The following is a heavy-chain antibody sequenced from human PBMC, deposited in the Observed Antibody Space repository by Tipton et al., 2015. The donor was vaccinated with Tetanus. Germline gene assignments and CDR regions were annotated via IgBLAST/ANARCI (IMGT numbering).Heavy chain of an antibody. CDR3: ARGPSYSGAWYHY. Sequence: TLSLTCTVSGDSVSGCYWSWIRQPPGKGLEWIGYIYYKGSTNYNPSLRSRVTISIDTSSNQFSLKLTSVTPADTAIYYCARGPSYSGAWYHYWGQGAMVTVPP. V-gene: IGHV4-59*02. J-gene: IGHJ4*02. CDR2: IYYKGST. CDR1: GDSVSGCY. D-gene: IGHD6-19*01.